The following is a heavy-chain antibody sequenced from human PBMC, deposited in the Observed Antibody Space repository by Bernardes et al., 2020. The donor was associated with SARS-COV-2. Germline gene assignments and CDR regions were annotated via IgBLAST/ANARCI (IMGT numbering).Heavy chain of an antibody. CDR1: GGSISSSSYY. V-gene: IGHV4-39*01. J-gene: IGHJ6*02. CDR3: ARLNRALGMDV. CDR2: LYYTGNT. Sequence: SETLSLTCIVSGGSISSSSYYWGWIRQSPGKGLEWIGSLYYTGNTYYNPSLRSRITISVDTSKNQFSFKLSSMTAADTAVYSCARLNRALGMDVWGQGTTVTVSS.